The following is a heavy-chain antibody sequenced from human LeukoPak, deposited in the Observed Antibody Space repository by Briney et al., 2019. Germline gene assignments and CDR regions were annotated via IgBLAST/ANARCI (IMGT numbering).Heavy chain of an antibody. Sequence: GGSLRLSCAASGFTFSSYWMHWVRQAPGKGLVWVSRINSDGSSTSYADSVKGRFTISRDNAKNTLYLQMNSLRAEDTAVYYCAKDHRIVGATSSYWGQGTLVTVSS. V-gene: IGHV3-74*01. CDR2: INSDGSST. D-gene: IGHD1-26*01. J-gene: IGHJ4*02. CDR3: AKDHRIVGATSSY. CDR1: GFTFSSYW.